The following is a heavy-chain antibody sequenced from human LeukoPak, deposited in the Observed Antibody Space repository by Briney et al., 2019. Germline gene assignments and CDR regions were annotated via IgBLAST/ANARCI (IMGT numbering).Heavy chain of an antibody. CDR3: ARVVIVVVPAAMSFDY. CDR1: GGTFSSYA. CDR2: IIPIFGTA. J-gene: IGHJ4*02. D-gene: IGHD2-2*03. V-gene: IGHV1-69*05. Sequence: SVKVSCKASGGTFSSYAISWVRQAPGQGLEWMGGIIPIFGTANYAQKFQGRVTMTTDTSTSTAYMELRSLRSDDTAVYYCARVVIVVVPAAMSFDYWGQGTLVTVSS.